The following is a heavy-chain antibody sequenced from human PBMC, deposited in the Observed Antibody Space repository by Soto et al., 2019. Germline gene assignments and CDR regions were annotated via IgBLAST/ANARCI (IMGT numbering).Heavy chain of an antibody. CDR1: GCSISSSSYY. V-gene: IGHV4-39*01. CDR3: ARHTPAISISDH. D-gene: IGHD2-15*01. J-gene: IGHJ4*02. CDR2: IYYSGST. Sequence: LSETLSLTCTVSGCSISSSSYYWGWIRQPPGKGLEWIGSIYYSGSTYYNPSLKSRVTISVDTSKNQFSLKLSSVTAADTAVYYCARHTPAISISDHWGQGTLVTVSS.